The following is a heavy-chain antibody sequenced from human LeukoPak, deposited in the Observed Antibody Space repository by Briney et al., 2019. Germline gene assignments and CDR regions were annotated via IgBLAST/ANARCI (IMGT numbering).Heavy chain of an antibody. CDR1: GFTLSSNY. CDR2: IYSGGST. J-gene: IGHJ3*02. Sequence: PGGSLRLSCAASGFTLSSNYMTSVRQAPGKGLEWVSVIYSGGSTYSADSVQGRFTISRDNSKNTLYLQMNSLRAEDTAVYYCARAGTRGDYDAFDIWGQGTMVTVSS. CDR3: ARAGTRGDYDAFDI. V-gene: IGHV3-53*01. D-gene: IGHD4-17*01.